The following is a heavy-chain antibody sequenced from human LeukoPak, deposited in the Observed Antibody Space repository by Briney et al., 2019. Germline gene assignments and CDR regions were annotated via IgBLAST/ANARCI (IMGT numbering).Heavy chain of an antibody. CDR3: ARGRSSSWYFDY. J-gene: IGHJ4*02. CDR1: GFTFSSYE. Sequence: PGGSLRLSCAASGFTFSSYEMNWVRQAPGKGLEWVSYISSSGSSISYADSVKGRFTISRDNAKNSLYLQMNSLRAEDTAVYYCARGRSSSWYFDYWGQGTLVTVSS. CDR2: ISSSGSSI. V-gene: IGHV3-48*03. D-gene: IGHD6-13*01.